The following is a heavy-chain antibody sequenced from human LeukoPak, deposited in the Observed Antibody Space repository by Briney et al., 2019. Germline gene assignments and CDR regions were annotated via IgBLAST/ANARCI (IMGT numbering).Heavy chain of an antibody. V-gene: IGHV4-39*07. CDR2: VYYSGST. CDR3: ARDQQDTAMVQPFDY. J-gene: IGHJ4*02. D-gene: IGHD5-18*01. CDR1: GGSVSTIDYY. Sequence: PSETLSLTCTVSGGSVSTIDYYWGWIRQPPGKGLEWIGSVYYSGSTYYNPSLKSRVTISVDTSKNQFSLKLSSVTAADTAVYYCARDQQDTAMVQPFDYWGQGTLVTVSS.